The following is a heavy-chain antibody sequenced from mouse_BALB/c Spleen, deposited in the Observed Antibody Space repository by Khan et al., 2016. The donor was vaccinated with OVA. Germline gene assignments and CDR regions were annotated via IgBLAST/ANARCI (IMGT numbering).Heavy chain of an antibody. J-gene: IGHJ3*01. Sequence: EVELVESGGDLVKPGGSLKLSCAASGFTFSSYSMSWVRQTPDKRLEWVASISSGGDYTYYPDSVKGRFTISRDNAKNTLYLQMSDLKSEDTAMFYCAEHLTESFAYWGQGTLVTVSA. D-gene: IGHD4-1*01. CDR3: AEHLTESFAY. V-gene: IGHV5-6*01. CDR2: ISSGGDYT. CDR1: GFTFSSYS.